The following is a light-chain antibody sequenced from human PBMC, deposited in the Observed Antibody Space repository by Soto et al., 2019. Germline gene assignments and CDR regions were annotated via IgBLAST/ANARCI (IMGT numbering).Light chain of an antibody. V-gene: IGKV3-20*01. CDR1: ERLSSVY. Sequence: EIVLTQSPGTLSLSPGERATLSCRASERLSSVYLAWYQQRPGQPPRLLIYGASNRATGIPDRFSGSGSGTDLTLTISSLEPEDFATYWCQHLNSYPFTFGQGTRLEIK. CDR3: QHLNSYPFT. CDR2: GAS. J-gene: IGKJ5*01.